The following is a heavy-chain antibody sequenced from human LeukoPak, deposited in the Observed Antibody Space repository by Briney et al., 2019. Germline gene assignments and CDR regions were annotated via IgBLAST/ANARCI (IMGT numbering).Heavy chain of an antibody. V-gene: IGHV3-15*01. CDR1: GFTFSNVW. J-gene: IGHJ4*02. Sequence: GSLRLSCAASGFTFSNVWMSWVRQVPGKGLEWVGRIRRKTDGETTDHAAPVKGRFTISRDDSKNTLYLQMNSLKTEDTAVYYCVTDLVIKGYFDYWGQGALVTVSS. D-gene: IGHD2-21*01. CDR2: IRRKTDGETT. CDR3: VTDLVIKGYFDY.